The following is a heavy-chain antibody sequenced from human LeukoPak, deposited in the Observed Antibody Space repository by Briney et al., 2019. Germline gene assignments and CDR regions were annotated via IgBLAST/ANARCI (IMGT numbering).Heavy chain of an antibody. V-gene: IGHV3-9*01. CDR3: ASQQRGAFDI. J-gene: IGHJ3*02. CDR2: ISWNSGSK. CDR1: GFTFDDYA. D-gene: IGHD6-13*01. Sequence: GRSLRLSCAGSGFTFDDYAMHWVRQAPGKGLEWVSGISWNSGSKDYADSVKGRFTISRDNAKNSLLLQMNSLRVEDTALYYCASQQRGAFDIWGQGTMVTVSS.